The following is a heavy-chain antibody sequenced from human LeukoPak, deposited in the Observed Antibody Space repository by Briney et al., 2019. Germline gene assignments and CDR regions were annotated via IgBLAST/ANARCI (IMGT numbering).Heavy chain of an antibody. D-gene: IGHD3-10*01. CDR2: INPRGDST. J-gene: IGHJ5*02. V-gene: IGHV1-46*01. Sequence: EASVKVSCKASGYTFTSYFLHWVRQAPGQGLEWMGVINPRGDSTNYAQKFQGRVTMTRDTSTSTVYMELSSLRSEDTAVYYCARDTSNYNSWWLDPWGQGTLVTVSS. CDR1: GYTFTSYF. CDR3: ARDTSNYNSWWLDP.